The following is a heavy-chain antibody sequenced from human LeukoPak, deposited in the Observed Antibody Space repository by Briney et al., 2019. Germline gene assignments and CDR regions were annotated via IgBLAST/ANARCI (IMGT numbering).Heavy chain of an antibody. Sequence: GGSLRLSCAASGFTFSDYYMSWIRQAPGKGLEWVSYISSSGSTIYYADSVKGRFTISRGNAKNTLYLQMNSLRAEDTAVYYCARDTRGDFWSGYSTYYYYYGMDVWGQGTTVTVSS. D-gene: IGHD3-3*01. V-gene: IGHV3-11*01. CDR1: GFTFSDYY. CDR3: ARDTRGDFWSGYSTYYYYYGMDV. J-gene: IGHJ6*02. CDR2: ISSSGSTI.